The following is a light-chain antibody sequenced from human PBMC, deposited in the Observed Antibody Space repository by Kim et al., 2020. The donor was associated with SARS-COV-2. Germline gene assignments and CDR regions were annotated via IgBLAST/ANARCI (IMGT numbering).Light chain of an antibody. J-gene: IGKJ1*01. Sequence: PGGRATLSCRASQSVISTYLAWYQQKTGQARRLLIYGAFTRATGIPDRFSGARSGTDFSLIISRLGPEDFAVYYCQYYGTSPPWTFGEGTKVGI. CDR3: QYYGTSPPWT. CDR2: GAF. V-gene: IGKV3-20*01. CDR1: QSVISTY.